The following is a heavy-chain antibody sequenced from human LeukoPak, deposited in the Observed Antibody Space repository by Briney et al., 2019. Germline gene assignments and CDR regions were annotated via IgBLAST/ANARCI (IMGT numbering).Heavy chain of an antibody. Sequence: GASVKVSCKASGGTFSSYAISWVRQAPGQGLEWMGRIIPILGIANYAQKFQGRVTITADKSTSTAYMELSSLRSEDTAVYYCARVKYDFWSGYYTGEEVEPLGGNDYWGQGTLVTVSS. V-gene: IGHV1-69*04. CDR1: GGTFSSYA. CDR2: IIPILGIA. CDR3: ARVKYDFWSGYYTGEEVEPLGGNDY. J-gene: IGHJ4*02. D-gene: IGHD3-3*01.